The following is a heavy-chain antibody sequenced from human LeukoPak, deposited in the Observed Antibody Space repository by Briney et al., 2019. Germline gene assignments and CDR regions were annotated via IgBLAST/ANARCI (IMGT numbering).Heavy chain of an antibody. J-gene: IGHJ4*02. CDR2: ISYDGSNK. CDR1: GFTFRNYV. D-gene: IGHD6-13*01. Sequence: GGSLRLSCATSGFTFRNYVMHWVRQAPGKGLEWVAVISYDGSNKYYADSVKGRFTISRDNSKNTLYLQMNSLRAEDTAVYYCAKDRQQLVRGAYYFDYWGQGTLVTVSS. CDR3: AKDRQQLVRGAYYFDY. V-gene: IGHV3-30*18.